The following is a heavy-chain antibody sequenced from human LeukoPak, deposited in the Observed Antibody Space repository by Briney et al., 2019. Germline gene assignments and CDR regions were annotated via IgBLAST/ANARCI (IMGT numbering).Heavy chain of an antibody. CDR2: SYYSGST. D-gene: IGHD3-10*01. CDR1: GVSISSYY. J-gene: IGHJ3*02. CDR3: ASSTDYNSLDAFDI. Sequence: SETLSLTCTVSGVSISSYYWSWIRQPPGKGLEWIGYSYYSGSTNYNPSLTSRVTISVDTSKNQLSLKLSSVTAADTAVYYCASSTDYNSLDAFDIWGQGTTVTVSS. V-gene: IGHV4-59*01.